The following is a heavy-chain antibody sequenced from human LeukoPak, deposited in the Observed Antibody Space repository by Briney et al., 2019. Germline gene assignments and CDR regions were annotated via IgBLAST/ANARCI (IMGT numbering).Heavy chain of an antibody. D-gene: IGHD3-22*01. CDR1: GFTVSSNY. Sequence: GSLRLSCAASGFTVSSNYMSWVRQAPGKGLEWVSVIYSGGSTYCADSVKGRFTISRDNSKNTLHLQMNSLRAEDTAVYYCARVGDYYDSSGYYYWGQGTLVTVSS. V-gene: IGHV3-66*01. CDR3: ARVGDYYDSSGYYY. CDR2: IYSGGST. J-gene: IGHJ4*02.